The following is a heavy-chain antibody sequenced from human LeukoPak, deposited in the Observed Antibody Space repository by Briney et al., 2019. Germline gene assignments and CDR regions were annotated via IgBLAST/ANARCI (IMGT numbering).Heavy chain of an antibody. J-gene: IGHJ3*02. CDR3: ARRSGSFWSGLGAFDI. CDR2: IYPGDSDT. CDR1: GYSFTSYW. V-gene: IGHV5-51*01. D-gene: IGHD3-3*01. Sequence: GESLKISCKGSGYSFTSYWIGWVRQMPGKGLEWMGIIYPGDSDTRYSPSFQGQVTISADKSISTAYLRWSSLKATDTAMYYCARRSGSFWSGLGAFDIWGQGTMVTVSS.